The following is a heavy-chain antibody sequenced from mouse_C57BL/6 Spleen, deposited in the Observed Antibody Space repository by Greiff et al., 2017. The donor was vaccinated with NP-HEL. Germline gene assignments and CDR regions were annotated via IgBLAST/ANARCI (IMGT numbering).Heavy chain of an antibody. CDR1: GFTFSDYG. Sequence: EVMLVESGGGLVKPGGSLKLSCAASGFTFSDYGMHWVRQAPEKGLEWVAYISSGSSTIYYADTVKGRFTISSDNAKNTLFLQMTSLRSEDTAMYYCARHYSNYYYFDYWGQGTTLTVSS. CDR2: ISSGSSTI. D-gene: IGHD2-5*01. CDR3: ARHYSNYYYFDY. V-gene: IGHV5-17*01. J-gene: IGHJ2*01.